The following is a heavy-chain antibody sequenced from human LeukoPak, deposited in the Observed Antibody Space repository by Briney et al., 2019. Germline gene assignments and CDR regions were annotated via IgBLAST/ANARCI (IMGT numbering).Heavy chain of an antibody. V-gene: IGHV3-23*01. D-gene: IGHD2-15*01. J-gene: IGHJ6*03. CDR1: GFTFSSHG. CDR3: ARVLRYCSGGNCYSGGLGYMDV. CDR2: ISGSGGSS. Sequence: GGSLRLSCAASGFTFSSHGMSWVRQAPGKGLEWVSAISGSGGSSFYADSVKGRFTISRDNSKNMLYLQMNSLRAEDTAVYYCARVLRYCSGGNCYSGGLGYMDVWGKGTTVTIPS.